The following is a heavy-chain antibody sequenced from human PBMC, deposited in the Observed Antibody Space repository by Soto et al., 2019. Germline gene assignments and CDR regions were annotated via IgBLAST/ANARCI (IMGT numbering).Heavy chain of an antibody. D-gene: IGHD6-13*01. V-gene: IGHV3-74*01. CDR3: ARVDTSNWGYIY. CDR2: INSDGSTT. J-gene: IGHJ4*02. CDR1: GFTLSSSW. Sequence: EVQLVESGGGLVQPGGSLRLSCAASGFTLSSSWMHWVRQAPGKGLVWVSRINSDGSTTSYADSVKGRFTISRDNAKNMLYLQMQSLRAEDTAVYYCARVDTSNWGYIYWGQGTLFTVSS.